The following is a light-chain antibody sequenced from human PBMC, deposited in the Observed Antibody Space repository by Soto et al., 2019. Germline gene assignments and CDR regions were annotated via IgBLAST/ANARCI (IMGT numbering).Light chain of an antibody. CDR3: QQRSNWPLI. CDR1: QSISSN. V-gene: IGKV3-11*01. CDR2: DAS. Sequence: EIVLIQSPATLSLSPGERATLSCRASQSISSNLAWYQQKPGQAPRLLIYDASNRATGIPARFSGGGSGTDLTLSISSLEPEDFAVYYCQQRSNWPLIFGGGTKVEIK. J-gene: IGKJ4*01.